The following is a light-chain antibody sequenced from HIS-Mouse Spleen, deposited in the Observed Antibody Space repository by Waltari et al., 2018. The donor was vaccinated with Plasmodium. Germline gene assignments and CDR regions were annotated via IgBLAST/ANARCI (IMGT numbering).Light chain of an antibody. V-gene: IGKV1-17*03. Sequence: LQIPQSPSAMSASVGDRVTITCRASQGISNYLAWFQQKPGKVPKRLIYAASSLQSGVPSRFSCSGSGSVVSVCISGLWSEDFLSFFGLRCCVVPMYTFGQGTKLEIK. CDR1: QGISNY. J-gene: IGKJ2*01. CDR2: AAS. CDR3: LRCCVVPMYT.